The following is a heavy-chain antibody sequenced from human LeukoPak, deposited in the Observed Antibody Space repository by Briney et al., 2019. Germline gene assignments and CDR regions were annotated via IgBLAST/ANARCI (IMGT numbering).Heavy chain of an antibody. CDR3: ARERITMVRGLFYGMDV. CDR2: ISAYNGNT. CDR1: GYTFTSYG. D-gene: IGHD3-10*01. V-gene: IGHV1-18*01. J-gene: IGHJ6*02. Sequence: ASVKVSCKASGYTFTSYGISWVRQAPGQGLEWMGWISAYNGNTNYAQKLQGRVTMATDTSTSTAYMELRSLRSDDTAVYYCARERITMVRGLFYGMDVWGQGTTVTVSS.